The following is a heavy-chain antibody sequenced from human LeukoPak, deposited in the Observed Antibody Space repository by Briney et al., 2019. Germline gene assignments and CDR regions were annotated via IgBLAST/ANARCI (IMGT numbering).Heavy chain of an antibody. J-gene: IGHJ4*02. V-gene: IGHV3-49*04. Sequence: GRSLRLSCTASGFTFGDYAMTWVRQAPGKGLEGVGFIRSKVYGGTPEYAASVKGRFTISRDDSKGIAYLQMNSLKTEDTAVYYCTRDQTPYYWGQGTLVTVSS. CDR1: GFTFGDYA. CDR2: IRSKVYGGTP. CDR3: TRDQTPYY.